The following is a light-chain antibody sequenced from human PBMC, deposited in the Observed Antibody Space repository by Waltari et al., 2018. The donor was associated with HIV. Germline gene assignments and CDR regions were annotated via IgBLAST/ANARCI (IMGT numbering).Light chain of an antibody. J-gene: IGKJ1*01. CDR3: QQYYSTPPT. CDR1: QSIFYSSKNAHF. V-gene: IGKV4-1*01. Sequence: DIVMTQSPHSLALSLGERATINCKSSQSIFYSSKNAHFLAWYQQKPGQSPTLLIYWASTRASGVPDRFSGSGSRTDFTLSISSLQSEDVAVYFCQQYYSTPPTFGQGTRVEIK. CDR2: WAS.